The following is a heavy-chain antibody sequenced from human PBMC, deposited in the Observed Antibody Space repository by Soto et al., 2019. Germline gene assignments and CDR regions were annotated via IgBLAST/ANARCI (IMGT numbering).Heavy chain of an antibody. D-gene: IGHD3-10*01. V-gene: IGHV4-39*01. J-gene: IGHJ4*02. CDR2: IYYSGST. CDR1: GGSISSSSYY. CDR3: ARHWGGWCGVCDY. Sequence: PSETLSLTCPVSGGSISSSSYYWGWIRQPPGKGLEWIGSIYYSGSTYYNPSLKSRVTISVDTSKKQFSLKLSSVTAADTAVYYCARHWGGWCGVCDYGGQGTLVNLSS.